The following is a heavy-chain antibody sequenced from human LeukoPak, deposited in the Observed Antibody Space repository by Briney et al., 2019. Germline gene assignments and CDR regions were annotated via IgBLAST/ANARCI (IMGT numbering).Heavy chain of an antibody. CDR3: ARGRAEGGTIDY. D-gene: IGHD3-10*01. V-gene: IGHV1-2*02. J-gene: IGHJ4*02. CDR1: GYSFTAYY. CDR2: INPGSGGT. Sequence: ASVKVSCKATGYSFTAYYIHWVRQAPGQGLEWMGWINPGSGGTKYPQRFQGRVSMTRDTSISTAYLGLSRLTSDDTAVFYCARGRAEGGTIDYWGQGALVTVSS.